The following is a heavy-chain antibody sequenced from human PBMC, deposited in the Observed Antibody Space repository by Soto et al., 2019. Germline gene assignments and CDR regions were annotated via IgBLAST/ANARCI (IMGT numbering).Heavy chain of an antibody. CDR1: GGSISSYY. V-gene: IGHV4-59*12. J-gene: IGHJ5*02. D-gene: IGHD2-15*01. CDR2: IYYSGST. Sequence: SETLSLTCTVSGGSISSYYWSWIRQPPGKGLEWIGYIYYSGSTNYNPSLKSRVTISVDTSQNQFSLKLDSVTAADTAVYYCARDGFCSGGTCRIGNWFDPWGQGTLVTVSS. CDR3: ARDGFCSGGTCRIGNWFDP.